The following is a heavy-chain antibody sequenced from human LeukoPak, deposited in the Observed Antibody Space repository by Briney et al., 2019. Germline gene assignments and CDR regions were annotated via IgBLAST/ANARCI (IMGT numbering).Heavy chain of an antibody. CDR2: ISSSSSTI. CDR3: AREGRYCSGGSCYGFYAFDI. V-gene: IGHV3-48*01. J-gene: IGHJ3*02. D-gene: IGHD2-15*01. Sequence: GGSLRLSCAASGFTFSSYSMNWVRQAPGKGLEWVSYISSSSSTIYYADSVKGRFTISRDNAKNTLYLQMNSLRAEDTAVYYCAREGRYCSGGSCYGFYAFDIWGQGTMVTVSS. CDR1: GFTFSSYS.